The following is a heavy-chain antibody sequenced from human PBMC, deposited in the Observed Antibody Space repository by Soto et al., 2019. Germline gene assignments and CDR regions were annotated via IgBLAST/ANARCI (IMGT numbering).Heavy chain of an antibody. Sequence: PGGSLRLSCAASGFAFSSFAMTWVRQAPGKGLEWVSAISGSGGSTYYADSVKGRFAISRDNSKNTLYLQMNSLRAEDTAVYYCAKGYNWIHFDYWGQGTLVTVSS. V-gene: IGHV3-23*01. D-gene: IGHD1-20*01. J-gene: IGHJ4*02. CDR1: GFAFSSFA. CDR2: ISGSGGST. CDR3: AKGYNWIHFDY.